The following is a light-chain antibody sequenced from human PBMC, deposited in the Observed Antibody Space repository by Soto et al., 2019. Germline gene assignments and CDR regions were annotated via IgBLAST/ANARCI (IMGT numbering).Light chain of an antibody. J-gene: IGKJ1*01. V-gene: IGKV3-15*01. Sequence: EIVMTQSPATLSVSPGERATLSCRASQSVSSNLASYQQKPGQAPRLLIYGASARATGIPARFSGSGSGTEFTLTISSLQSGDFAVYYCQQYNNWPPMAFGQGTKVEIK. CDR2: GAS. CDR1: QSVSSN. CDR3: QQYNNWPPMA.